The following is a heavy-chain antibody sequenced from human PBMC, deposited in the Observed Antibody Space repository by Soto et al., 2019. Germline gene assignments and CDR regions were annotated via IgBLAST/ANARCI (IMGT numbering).Heavy chain of an antibody. CDR2: IIPIFGTA. V-gene: IGHV1-69*13. D-gene: IGHD3-22*01. CDR3: ASGNDRSLVLDY. CDR1: GGTFSSYA. Sequence: EASVKVSCKASGGTFSSYAISWVRQAPGQGLEWMGGIIPIFGTANYAQKFQGRVTITADESTSTAYMELSSLRSEDTAVYYCASGNDRSLVLDYWGQGTLVTVSS. J-gene: IGHJ4*02.